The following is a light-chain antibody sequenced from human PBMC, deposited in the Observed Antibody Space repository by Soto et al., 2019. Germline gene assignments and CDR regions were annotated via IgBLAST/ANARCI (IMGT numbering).Light chain of an antibody. Sequence: QPVLTQSSSASASLGSSVKLTCTLSSGHSSYIIAWHQQQPGKAPRYLMKLEGSGSYNKGSGAPDRFSGSSSGADRYLTISNLQFEDEADYYCETWDSNTHVFGGGTKVTVL. J-gene: IGLJ3*02. CDR3: ETWDSNTHV. CDR2: LEGSGSY. V-gene: IGLV4-60*02. CDR1: SGHSSYI.